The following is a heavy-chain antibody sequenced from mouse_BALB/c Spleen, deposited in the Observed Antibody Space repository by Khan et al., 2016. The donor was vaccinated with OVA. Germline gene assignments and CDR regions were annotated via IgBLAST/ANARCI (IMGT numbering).Heavy chain of an antibody. J-gene: IGHJ4*01. CDR3: AVSWVDYHAMDY. Sequence: EVELVESGGGLVMPGGSLKLSCSASGYTFSSYAMNWVRQTPEKRLECVANISTGGHNTFYPDRVKGRFTISRDNATNTLYLQLSSLRSEDTATYYYAVSWVDYHAMDYWGQGTSVTVSS. V-gene: IGHV5-9-3*01. CDR1: GYTFSSYA. CDR2: ISTGGHNT.